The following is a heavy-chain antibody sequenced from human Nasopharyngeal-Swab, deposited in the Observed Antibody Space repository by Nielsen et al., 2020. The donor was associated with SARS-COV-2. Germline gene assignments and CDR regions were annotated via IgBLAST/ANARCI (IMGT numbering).Heavy chain of an antibody. D-gene: IGHD3-22*01. V-gene: IGHV1-8*01. CDR3: ARLGASSRMGTMIVVALHYFDY. J-gene: IGHJ4*02. CDR1: GYTFTSYD. CDR2: MNPNSGNT. Sequence: ASVKVSCKASGYTFTSYDINWVRQATGQGLEWMGWMNPNSGNTGYAQKFQGRVTMTRNTSISTVYMELSSLRSEDTAVYYCARLGASSRMGTMIVVALHYFDYWGQGTLVTVSS.